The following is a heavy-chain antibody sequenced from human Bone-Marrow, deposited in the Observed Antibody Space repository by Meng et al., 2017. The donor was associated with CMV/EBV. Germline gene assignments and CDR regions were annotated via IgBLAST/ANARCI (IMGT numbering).Heavy chain of an antibody. D-gene: IGHD2-2*01. V-gene: IGHV1-2*02. CDR1: GYTFIGYY. J-gene: IGHJ6*02. Sequence: ASVKVSCKASGYTFIGYYIHWVRQAPGQGLEWMGWINPNSGDTNYAQKLQGRVTMTTDTSTSTAYMELRSLRSDDTAVYYCARDGGRVPAASYYYYGMDVWGQGTTVTVSS. CDR3: ARDGGRVPAASYYYYGMDV. CDR2: INPNSGDT.